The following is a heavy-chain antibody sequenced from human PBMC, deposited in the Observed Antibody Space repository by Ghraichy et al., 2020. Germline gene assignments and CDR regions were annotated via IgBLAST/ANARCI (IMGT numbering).Heavy chain of an antibody. D-gene: IGHD2-2*01. V-gene: IGHV1-2*04. CDR3: ARERCSSTSCYGMDV. Sequence: ASVKVSCKASRYTFTGYYMHWVRQAPGQGLEWMGWINPNSGGTNYAQKFQGWVTMTRDTSISTAYMELSRLRSDDTAVYYCARERCSSTSCYGMDVWGQGTTVTVSS. CDR1: RYTFTGYY. CDR2: INPNSGGT. J-gene: IGHJ6*02.